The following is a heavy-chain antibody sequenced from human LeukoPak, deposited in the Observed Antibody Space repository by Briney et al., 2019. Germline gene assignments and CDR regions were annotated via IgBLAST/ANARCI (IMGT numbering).Heavy chain of an antibody. CDR2: ISSRGTTI. V-gene: IGHV3-48*03. CDR1: GLPFSSYE. D-gene: IGHD3-22*01. CDR3: ARVYDTSGYKTPPPDY. J-gene: IGHJ4*02. Sequence: PGGSLRLSCTASGLPFSSYEMNWVRQATGKRLEWISYISSRGTTIYYADSVKGRFTISRDNAENSLYLQMNSLRAEDTAVYYCARVYDTSGYKTPPPDYWGQGTLVTVSS.